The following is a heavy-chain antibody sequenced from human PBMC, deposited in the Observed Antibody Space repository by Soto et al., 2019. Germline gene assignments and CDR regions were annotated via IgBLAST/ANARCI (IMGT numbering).Heavy chain of an antibody. CDR3: ATCPRTIERTPAAIWSFDT. V-gene: IGHV1-24*01. CDR2: LDPEDGET. J-gene: IGHJ4*02. CDR1: GYSLSDLS. Sequence: ASVKVSCKVSGYSLSDLSIHWVRQAPGKGLQWMGGLDPEDGETIYAQKLQGRGTMTEDTSTDTAYMELSSLTSEDTAMYYYATCPRTIERTPAAIWSFDTWGQGTLVTVSS. D-gene: IGHD2-2*01.